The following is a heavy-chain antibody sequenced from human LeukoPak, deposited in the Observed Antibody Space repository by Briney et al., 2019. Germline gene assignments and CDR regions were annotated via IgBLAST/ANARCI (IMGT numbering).Heavy chain of an antibody. CDR2: ISGSGGST. CDR3: AKGEYSSSWYLGIY. J-gene: IGHJ4*02. D-gene: IGHD6-13*01. CDR1: GFTFSSYA. Sequence: PGGSLRLSCAASGFTFSSYAMSWVRQAPGKGLEWVSAISGSGGSTYYADSVKGRFTISRDNSKNTLYLQMNSLRAEDTAVYYCAKGEYSSSWYLGIYWGQGTLVTVSS. V-gene: IGHV3-23*01.